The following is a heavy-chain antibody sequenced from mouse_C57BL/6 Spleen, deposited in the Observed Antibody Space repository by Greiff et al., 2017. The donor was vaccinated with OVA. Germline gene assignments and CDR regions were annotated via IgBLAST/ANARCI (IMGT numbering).Heavy chain of an antibody. Sequence: QVQLQQPGAELVKPGASVKVSCKASGYTFTSYWMHWVKQRPGQGLEWIGRIHPSDSDTNYNQKFKGKATLTVDKSSSTADMQLSSLTSEDSAVYYCAIWTNYGSSSFAYWGQGTLVTVSA. V-gene: IGHV1-74*01. CDR1: GYTFTSYW. D-gene: IGHD1-1*01. CDR3: AIWTNYGSSSFAY. J-gene: IGHJ3*01. CDR2: IHPSDSDT.